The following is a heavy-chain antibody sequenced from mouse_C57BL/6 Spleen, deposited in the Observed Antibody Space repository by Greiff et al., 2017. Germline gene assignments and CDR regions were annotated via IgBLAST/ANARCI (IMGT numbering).Heavy chain of an antibody. V-gene: IGHV1-52*01. D-gene: IGHD3-2*02. J-gene: IGHJ2*01. Sequence: VQLQQPGAELVRPGSSVKLSCKASGYTFTSYWMHWVKQRPIQGLEWIGNIDPSDSETHYNQKFKDKATLTVDKSSSTAYMQLSSLTSEDLAVYYCARGAAQAAFDYWGKGPTLTVSS. CDR3: ARGAAQAAFDY. CDR1: GYTFTSYW. CDR2: IDPSDSET.